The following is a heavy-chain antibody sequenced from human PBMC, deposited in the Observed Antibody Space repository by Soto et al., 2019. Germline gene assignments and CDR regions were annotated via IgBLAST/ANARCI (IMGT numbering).Heavy chain of an antibody. Sequence: PGGSLRLSSAASGVTFSISAMSWVRQDPGKELEWVSANSGSGGSTYYADSVKGRFTISRDNSKNTLYLQMNSLRAEDTVVYYCAKERLIRTFDYWGQGTLVTVSS. J-gene: IGHJ4*02. CDR3: AKERLIRTFDY. CDR1: GVTFSISA. CDR2: NSGSGGST. D-gene: IGHD2-8*01. V-gene: IGHV3-23*01.